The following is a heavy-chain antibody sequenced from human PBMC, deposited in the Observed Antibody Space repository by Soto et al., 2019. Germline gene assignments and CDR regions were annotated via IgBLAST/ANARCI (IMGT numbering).Heavy chain of an antibody. CDR3: ARVIRGAYYNSPLDT. J-gene: IGHJ5*02. CDR1: GYTFTGYF. Sequence: ASVKVSCKASGYTFTGYFMHWVLQAPGQGLEWMGWINPYSGGADYAQRFQGRVTMTRDTSISTVYMELSRLRFDDTAGYYCARVIRGAYYNSPLDTWGQGTVVTVSS. D-gene: IGHD3-10*01. CDR2: INPYSGGA. V-gene: IGHV1-2*02.